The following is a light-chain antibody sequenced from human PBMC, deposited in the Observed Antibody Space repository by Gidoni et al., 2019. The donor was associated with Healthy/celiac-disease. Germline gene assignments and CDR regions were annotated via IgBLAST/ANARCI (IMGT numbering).Light chain of an antibody. CDR3: QQRSNWPPKVT. CDR2: DAS. Sequence: DIVLTQSPSTLSLSLGDRATLSCRASQSVSSYLAWYQQKPGQAPRLLIDDASNRATGIPARFSGSSSGTDFPLTISSLEPEDFAVYYCQQRSNWPPKVTFGPGTKVDIK. V-gene: IGKV3-11*01. CDR1: QSVSSY. J-gene: IGKJ3*01.